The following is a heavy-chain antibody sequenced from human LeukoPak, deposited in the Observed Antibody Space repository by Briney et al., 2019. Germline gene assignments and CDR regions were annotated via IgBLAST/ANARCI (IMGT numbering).Heavy chain of an antibody. J-gene: IGHJ6*02. Sequence: SETLSLTCTVSGGSISSYYWSWIRQPPGKGLEWIGYIYYSGSTNYNPSLKSRVTISVDTSKNQFSLKLSSVTAADTAVYYCARLIPSHYNAMDVWGQGTTVTVSS. CDR3: ARLIPSHYNAMDV. CDR1: GGSISSYY. V-gene: IGHV4-59*01. CDR2: IYYSGST.